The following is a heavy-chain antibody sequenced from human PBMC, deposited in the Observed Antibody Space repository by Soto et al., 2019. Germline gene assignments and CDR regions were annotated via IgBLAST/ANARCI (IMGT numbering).Heavy chain of an antibody. Sequence: QVQLQESGPGLVKPSQTLSLTCTVSGGSITSGGYYWIWIRQHPGKALEWIGYLYYSGSTYYNPSLKSRVTISVDTAKNQCSLKLSSVTAADMAVYYCARASEVTTSAFDIWVQGTMVTVSS. CDR3: ARASEVTTSAFDI. V-gene: IGHV4-31*03. CDR2: LYYSGST. J-gene: IGHJ3*02. D-gene: IGHD4-17*01. CDR1: GGSITSGGYY.